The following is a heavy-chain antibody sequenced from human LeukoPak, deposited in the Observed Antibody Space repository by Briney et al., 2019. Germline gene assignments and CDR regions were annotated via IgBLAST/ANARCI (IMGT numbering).Heavy chain of an antibody. D-gene: IGHD1-26*01. CDR1: GGTFSSYA. CDR3: ARDKGSGGLGAPFDY. J-gene: IGHJ4*02. Sequence: EASVKVSCKASGGTFSSYAISWVRQAPGQGLEWMGRIIPILGIANYAQKFQGRVTITADKSTSTAYMELSSLRSEDTAVYYCARDKGSGGLGAPFDYWGQGTLVTVSS. V-gene: IGHV1-69*04. CDR2: IIPILGIA.